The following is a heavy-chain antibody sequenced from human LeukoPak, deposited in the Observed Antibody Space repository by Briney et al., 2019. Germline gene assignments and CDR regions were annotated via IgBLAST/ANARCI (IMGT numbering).Heavy chain of an antibody. CDR3: ARPRGTMVRGVILFDWFDP. CDR2: INPNRGGT. D-gene: IGHD3-10*01. J-gene: IGHJ5*02. Sequence: PSVTVSCTASGYTVTCYYMHWVRQAPGQGHEWMGWINPNRGGTNYAQKFQGRVTMTRDTSISIAYMKLSRLRSDDTAVYYCARPRGTMVRGVILFDWFDPWGQGTLVTVSS. CDR1: GYTVTCYY. V-gene: IGHV1-2*02.